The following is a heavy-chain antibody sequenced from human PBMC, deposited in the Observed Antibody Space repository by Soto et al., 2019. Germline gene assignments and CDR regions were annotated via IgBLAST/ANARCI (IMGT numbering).Heavy chain of an antibody. Sequence: GASVKVSCKASGGTFSSYAISWVRQAPGQGLEWMGGIIPIFGTANYAQKFQGRVTITADESTSTAYMELRAVTAADTAVYYCVRGQGVAVMESEENWFDPWGQGTPVTVSS. CDR3: VRGQGVAVMESEENWFDP. CDR1: GGTFSSYA. J-gene: IGHJ5*02. CDR2: IIPIFGTA. D-gene: IGHD6-19*01. V-gene: IGHV1-69*13.